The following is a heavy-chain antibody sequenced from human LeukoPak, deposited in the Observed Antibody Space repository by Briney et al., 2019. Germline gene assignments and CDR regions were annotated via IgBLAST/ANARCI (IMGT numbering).Heavy chain of an antibody. D-gene: IGHD6-13*01. V-gene: IGHV4-34*01. CDR2: INHSGST. CDR3: ARVYSSSWYYDWFDP. Sequence: SETLSLTCAVYGGSFSGYYWSWIRQPPGKGLEWIGGINHSGSTNYNPSLKSRVTISVDTSKNQFSLKLSSVTAADTAVYYCARVYSSSWYYDWFDPWGQGTLVTVSS. CDR1: GGSFSGYY. J-gene: IGHJ5*02.